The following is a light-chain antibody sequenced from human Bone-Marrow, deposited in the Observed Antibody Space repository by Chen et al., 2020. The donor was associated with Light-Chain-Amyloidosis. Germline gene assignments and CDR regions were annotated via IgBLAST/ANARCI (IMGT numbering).Light chain of an antibody. CDR3: SSYARSTTVI. J-gene: IGLJ2*01. V-gene: IGLV2-14*03. Sequence: QSALTQPASVSGSPGQSITISCTGTSSDVGSYNYVSWYQQHPGKAPKLMIYDVSNRPSGVSNRCSGSKSGNTASLTISGLQAEDEADYYCSSYARSTTVIFGGGTKLTVL. CDR1: SSDVGSYNY. CDR2: DVS.